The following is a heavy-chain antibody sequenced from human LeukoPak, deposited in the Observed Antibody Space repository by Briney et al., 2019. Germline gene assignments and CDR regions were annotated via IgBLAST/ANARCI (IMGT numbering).Heavy chain of an antibody. J-gene: IGHJ4*02. CDR2: IYPGDSDT. Sequence: GESLRISCKGSGYSFTSYWIAWVRQMPGKGLEWMGIIYPGDSDTRYSPSFQGQVTISVDKSISTAYLQWSSLKASDTAMYYCARREVTSEYNFDYWGQGTLVTVSS. V-gene: IGHV5-51*01. CDR1: GYSFTSYW. D-gene: IGHD2-21*02. CDR3: ARREVTSEYNFDY.